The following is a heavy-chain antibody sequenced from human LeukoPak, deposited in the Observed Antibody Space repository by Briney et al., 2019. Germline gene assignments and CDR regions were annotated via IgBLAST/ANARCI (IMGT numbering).Heavy chain of an antibody. J-gene: IGHJ4*02. CDR2: IIPIFGTA. V-gene: IGHV1-69*13. D-gene: IGHD6-13*01. CDR3: AREAYSYYFDY. Sequence: ASVKVSCKASGGTFSSYAISWVRQAPGQGLEWMGGIIPIFGTANHAQKFQGRVTITADESTSTAYMELSSLRSEDTAVYYCAREAYSYYFDYWGQGTLVTVSS. CDR1: GGTFSSYA.